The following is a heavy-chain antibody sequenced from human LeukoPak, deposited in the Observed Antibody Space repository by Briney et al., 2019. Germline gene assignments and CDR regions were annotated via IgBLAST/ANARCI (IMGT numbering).Heavy chain of an antibody. CDR2: IYSGGST. CDR3: ARTGTNTDYYYYYMDV. D-gene: IGHD1-1*01. V-gene: IGHV3-66*01. CDR1: GFTFSSNY. Sequence: GGSLRLSCAASGFTFSSNYMSWVRQAPGKGLEWVSVIYSGGSTYYADSVKGRFTISRDNSKNTLYLQMNSLRAEDTAVYYCARTGTNTDYYYYYMDVWGKGTTVTVSS. J-gene: IGHJ6*03.